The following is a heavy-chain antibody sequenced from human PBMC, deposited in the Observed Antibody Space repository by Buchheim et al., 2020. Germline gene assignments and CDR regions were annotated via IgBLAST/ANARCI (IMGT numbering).Heavy chain of an antibody. CDR1: GFTFSSYA. D-gene: IGHD6-19*01. J-gene: IGHJ4*02. V-gene: IGHV3-23*01. CDR2: ISGGGGSA. Sequence: EVQLLQSGGGLVQPGGSLRLSCAATGFTFSSYAMNWVRQAPGKGLEWVSGISGGGGSAYHADSVKGRFTISRDNSKNTLYVEMNSLRVEDTAIYYCAKGHSSGWGGRHFDYWGQGTL. CDR3: AKGHSSGWGGRHFDY.